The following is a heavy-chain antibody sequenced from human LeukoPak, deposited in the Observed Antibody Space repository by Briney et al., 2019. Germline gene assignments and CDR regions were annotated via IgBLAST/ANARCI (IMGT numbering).Heavy chain of an antibody. J-gene: IGHJ6*03. Sequence: GGSLRLSCAASGFTFSSYSMNWVRQAPGKGLEWVSSISSGSSYIYYADSVKGRFTISRDNAKNSLYLQMNSLRAEDTAVYYCAREIACSSTSCHYYMDVWGKGTMVTVSS. CDR3: AREIACSSTSCHYYMDV. D-gene: IGHD2-2*01. V-gene: IGHV3-21*01. CDR1: GFTFSSYS. CDR2: ISSGSSYI.